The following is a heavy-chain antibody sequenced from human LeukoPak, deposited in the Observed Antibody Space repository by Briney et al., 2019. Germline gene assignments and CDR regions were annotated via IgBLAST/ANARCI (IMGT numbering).Heavy chain of an antibody. CDR1: GFTFSTYT. D-gene: IGHD1/OR15-1a*01. CDR2: ISYDGTNK. J-gene: IGHJ6*02. Sequence: PGGSLRLSCGASGFTFSTYTMHWVRQAPGKGLEWVAAISYDGTNKYYGDSVKGRFTISRDNSKMTLYLQMNSLRTEDTALYYCARNENNGMDVWGHGTTVTVSS. V-gene: IGHV3-30-3*01. CDR3: ARNENNGMDV.